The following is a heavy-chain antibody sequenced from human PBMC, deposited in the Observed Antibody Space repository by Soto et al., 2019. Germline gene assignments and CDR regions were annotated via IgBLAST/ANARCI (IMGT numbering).Heavy chain of an antibody. CDR1: GYSISSGYY. V-gene: IGHV4-38-2*01. D-gene: IGHD4-17*01. J-gene: IGHJ4*02. CDR3: ARIDYDGDH. Sequence: PSETLSLTCAVSGYSISSGYYWGCIRQSPGKGLEWIGSIYHSGNTYYNPSLKSRVTISVDTSKNQFSLKLSSVTAADTAVYYCARIDYDGDHWGQGTLVTVSS. CDR2: IYHSGNT.